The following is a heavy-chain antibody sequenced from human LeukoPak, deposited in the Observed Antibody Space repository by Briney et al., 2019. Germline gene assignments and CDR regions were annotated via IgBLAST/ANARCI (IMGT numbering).Heavy chain of an antibody. V-gene: IGHV3-48*01. CDR1: GFTFTSYS. D-gene: IGHD3-9*01. CDR3: ARKKASTKSILTGSSYYYYMDV. J-gene: IGHJ6*03. CDR2: ISSSSSTI. Sequence: GGSLRLSCAASGFTFTSYSMNWVRQAPGKGLEWVSYISSSSSTIYYAHSVEGRFTISRDNAKNSLYLQMNSLRAEDTAVYYCARKKASTKSILTGSSYYYYMDVWGKGTTVTVSS.